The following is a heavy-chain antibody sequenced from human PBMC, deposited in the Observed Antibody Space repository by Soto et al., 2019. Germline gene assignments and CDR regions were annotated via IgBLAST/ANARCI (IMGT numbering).Heavy chain of an antibody. Sequence: GGSLRLSCAASGFTFSCYAMHWVRQAPGKGLEWVAVISYDGSNKYYADSVKGRFTISRDNSKNTLYLQMNSLRAEDTAVYYCAREGLMVYAMDYYYGMDVWGQGTTVTVSS. CDR2: ISYDGSNK. CDR3: AREGLMVYAMDYYYGMDV. CDR1: GFTFSCYA. D-gene: IGHD2-8*01. V-gene: IGHV3-30-3*01. J-gene: IGHJ6*02.